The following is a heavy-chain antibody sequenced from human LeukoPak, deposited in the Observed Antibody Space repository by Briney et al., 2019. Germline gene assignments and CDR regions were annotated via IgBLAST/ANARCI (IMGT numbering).Heavy chain of an antibody. J-gene: IGHJ4*02. CDR2: IYTSGST. Sequence: PSETLSLTCTVSGGSISSGSYYWSWIRQPAGKGLEWIGRIYTSGSTNYNPSLKSRITISVDTSKNQSSLKLSSVTAADTAVYYCATVLRGYSGYDLDYWGQGTLVTVSS. D-gene: IGHD5-12*01. V-gene: IGHV4-61*02. CDR1: GGSISSGSYY. CDR3: ATVLRGYSGYDLDY.